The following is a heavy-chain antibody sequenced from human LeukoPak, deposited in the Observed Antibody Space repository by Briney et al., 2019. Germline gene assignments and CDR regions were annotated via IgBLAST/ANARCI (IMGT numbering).Heavy chain of an antibody. V-gene: IGHV3-48*01. CDR2: ISSSSSTI. Sequence: QPGGSLRLSCAASGFTFSSYSMNWVRQAPGKGLEWVSYISSSSSTIYYADFVKGRFTISRDNAKNSLYLQMNSLRAEDTAVYYCARGGDGYNFMWIFDYWGQGTLVTVSS. D-gene: IGHD5-24*01. CDR3: ARGGDGYNFMWIFDY. J-gene: IGHJ4*02. CDR1: GFTFSSYS.